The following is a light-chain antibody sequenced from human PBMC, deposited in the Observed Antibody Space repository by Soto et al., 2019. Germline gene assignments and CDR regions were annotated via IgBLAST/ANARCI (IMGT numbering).Light chain of an antibody. Sequence: EIVLTQSPDTLCLSPGERATLYCRASQSVSNNYLAWYQQKPGQATRLLIYGASNRATGIPDRFSGSGSGTDFTLTISRLEPEDFAVYCCQQYGSSGTFGQGTKVDI. V-gene: IGKV3-20*01. J-gene: IGKJ1*01. CDR1: QSVSNNY. CDR3: QQYGSSGT. CDR2: GAS.